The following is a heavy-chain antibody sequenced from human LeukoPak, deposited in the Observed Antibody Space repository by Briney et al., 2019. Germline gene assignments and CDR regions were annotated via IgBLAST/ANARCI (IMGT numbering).Heavy chain of an antibody. V-gene: IGHV3-21*01. Sequence: GGSLRLSCAASGFTFSSYSMNWVRQAPGKGLEWVSSISSSSSYIYYADSVKGRFTISRDNAKNSLYLQMNSLRAEDTAVYYCARAPYCGGDCFPDYWGQGTLVTVSS. CDR3: ARAPYCGGDCFPDY. J-gene: IGHJ4*02. CDR1: GFTFSSYS. CDR2: ISSSSSYI. D-gene: IGHD2-21*02.